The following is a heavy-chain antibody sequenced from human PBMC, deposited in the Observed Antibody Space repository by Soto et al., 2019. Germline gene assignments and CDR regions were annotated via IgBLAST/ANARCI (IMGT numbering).Heavy chain of an antibody. Sequence: SETLSLTCSVSGGSISGGSYYWSWIRQPPGKGLEWIGYIYHSGSTNYNPSLKSRVTISLDTSKNQFSLNLRSVSAADTAVYFCVRSVSFGEADSWGQGILVTVSS. J-gene: IGHJ4*02. CDR2: IYHSGST. CDR1: GGSISGGSYY. CDR3: VRSVSFGEADS. V-gene: IGHV4-61*01. D-gene: IGHD3-10*01.